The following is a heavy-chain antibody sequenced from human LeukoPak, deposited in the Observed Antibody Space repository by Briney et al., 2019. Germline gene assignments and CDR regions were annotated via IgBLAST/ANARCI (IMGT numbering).Heavy chain of an antibody. Sequence: GASVKVSCKASGYTFTGYYIHWARQAPGQGLEWMGWINPNSGDTNYAQKFQGRVTMTRDTSINTPYMELSRLRSDDTAVYYCARENDSGYISPLDYWGQGTLVTVSS. V-gene: IGHV1-2*02. CDR1: GYTFTGYY. J-gene: IGHJ4*02. CDR2: INPNSGDT. CDR3: ARENDSGYISPLDY. D-gene: IGHD3-22*01.